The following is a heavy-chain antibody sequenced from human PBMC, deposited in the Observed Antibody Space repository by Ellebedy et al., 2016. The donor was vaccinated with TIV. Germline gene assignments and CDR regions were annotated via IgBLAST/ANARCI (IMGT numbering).Heavy chain of an antibody. CDR3: ARGRYGP. D-gene: IGHD3-10*01. J-gene: IGHJ5*02. CDR2: IGTAGDT. Sequence: PGGSLRLSCAASGFTFSNYDMHWIRQAPGKGLEWVSGIGTAGDTYYPGSVKGRFTISRENAKNSLFLQMNSLSDGDTAVYDCARGRYGPWGQGTLVTVSS. V-gene: IGHV3-13*01. CDR1: GFTFSNYD.